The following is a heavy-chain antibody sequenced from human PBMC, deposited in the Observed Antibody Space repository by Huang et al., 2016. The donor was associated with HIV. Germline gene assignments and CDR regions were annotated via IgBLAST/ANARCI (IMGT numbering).Heavy chain of an antibody. CDR3: VRVRRVTDRYCVADCNTIDTFDI. V-gene: IGHV7-4-1*02. CDR1: GYSFTNYG. Sequence: QVQLVQSGSELQKPGASVKVSFKASGYSFTNYGVHWVRQAPGRGLEWMGLMNTDTGRRRNDQDFTGRFVFSLDTSVSTAYLQISSLKPEDSAIYYCVRVRRVTDRYCVADCNTIDTFDIWGQGTLVTVSA. CDR2: MNTDTGRR. D-gene: IGHD2-21*02. J-gene: IGHJ3*02.